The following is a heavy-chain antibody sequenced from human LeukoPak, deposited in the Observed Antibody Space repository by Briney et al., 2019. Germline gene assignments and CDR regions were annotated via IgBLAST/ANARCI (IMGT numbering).Heavy chain of an antibody. CDR3: ARGGQGDGYSADEAFDI. Sequence: SQTLSLTCAISGDSVSSNSTACNWIRQSPSRGLEWLGRTYYRSKWYSDYAVSVKSRITINPDTSKNQFSLQLNSVTPEDTAVYYCARGGQGDGYSADEAFDIWGQGTMVTVSS. D-gene: IGHD5-24*01. CDR1: GDSVSSNSTA. J-gene: IGHJ3*02. V-gene: IGHV6-1*01. CDR2: TYYRSKWYS.